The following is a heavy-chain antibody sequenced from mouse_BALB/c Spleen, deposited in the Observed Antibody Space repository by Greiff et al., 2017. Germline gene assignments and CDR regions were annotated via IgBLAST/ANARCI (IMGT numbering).Heavy chain of an antibody. V-gene: IGHV5-6-5*01. CDR3: ARGGYFDV. CDR1: GFTFSSYA. Sequence: DVMLVESGGGLVKPGGSLKLSCAASGFTFSSYAMSWVRQTPEKRLEWVASISSGGSTYYPDSVKGRFTISRDNARNSLYLQMSSLRSEDTAMYYCARGGYFDVWGAGTTVTVSS. CDR2: ISSGGST. J-gene: IGHJ1*01.